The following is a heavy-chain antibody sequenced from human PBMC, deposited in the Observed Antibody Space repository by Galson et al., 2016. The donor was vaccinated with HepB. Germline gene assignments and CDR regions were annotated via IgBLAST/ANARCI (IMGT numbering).Heavy chain of an antibody. CDR2: IIPIFGTT. V-gene: IGHV1-69*06. CDR3: ARGWFYDYIWVAYRHFDY. D-gene: IGHD3-16*02. CDR1: GGTFSSYT. Sequence: SVKVSCKASGGTFSSYTISWVRQAPGQGLQWMGGIIPIFGTTNYAQKFQGKVTITADIATNTAYMELSSLRSEATAVYYCARGWFYDYIWVAYRHFDYWGQGTLVTVSS. J-gene: IGHJ4*02.